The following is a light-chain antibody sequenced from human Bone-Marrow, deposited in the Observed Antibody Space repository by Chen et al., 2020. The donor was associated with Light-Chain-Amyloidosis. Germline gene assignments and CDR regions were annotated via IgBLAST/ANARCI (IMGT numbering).Light chain of an antibody. CDR2: RDQ. V-gene: IGLV3-25*03. Sequence: SYELTQPPSVSVSPGQTARITCSGDDLPTKYAYWYQQKPGPAPVLVIHRDQERPAGVSGRLSGSSAGTTATLTISGVQAEDEAGYHCQSAAGSGTYAVRFGGGTKLTVL. J-gene: IGLJ2*01. CDR3: QSAAGSGTYAVR. CDR1: DLPTKY.